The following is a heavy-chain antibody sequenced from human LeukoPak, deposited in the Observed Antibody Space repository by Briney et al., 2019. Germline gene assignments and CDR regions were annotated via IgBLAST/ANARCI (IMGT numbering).Heavy chain of an antibody. Sequence: SETLSLTCAVYGGSFSGYYWSWIRQPPGKGLEWLGYIYYSGSTNYNPSLKSRVTQSVKTSKKQFSLTLSSVTAADTAIYYCGRVTGYMIEDYFDYWGQGTLVTVSS. CDR2: IYYSGST. D-gene: IGHD3-22*01. V-gene: IGHV4-59*01. CDR3: GRVTGYMIEDYFDY. J-gene: IGHJ4*02. CDR1: GGSFSGYY.